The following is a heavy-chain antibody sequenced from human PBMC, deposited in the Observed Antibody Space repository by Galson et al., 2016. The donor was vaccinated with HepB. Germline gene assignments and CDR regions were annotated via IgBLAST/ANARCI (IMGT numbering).Heavy chain of an antibody. D-gene: IGHD5-24*01. CDR2: ISAYNGNT. Sequence: SVKVSCKASGYIFTNYGISWVRQAPGQGLEWMGWISAYNGNTNYAQKVQGRVTMTTDTSTTTAYMELRNLRSDDTAVYYCAREGDGYNLGGWLDPWGQGNLVTVSA. V-gene: IGHV1-18*04. CDR3: AREGDGYNLGGWLDP. CDR1: GYIFTNYG. J-gene: IGHJ5*02.